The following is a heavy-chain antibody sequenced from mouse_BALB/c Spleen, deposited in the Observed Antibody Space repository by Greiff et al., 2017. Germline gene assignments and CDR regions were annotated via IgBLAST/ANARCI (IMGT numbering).Heavy chain of an antibody. CDR2: INSNGGST. D-gene: IGHD2-4*01. Sequence: EVQGVESGGGLVQPGGSLKLSCAASGFTFSSYGMSWVRQTPDKRLELVATINSNGGSTYYPDSVKGRFTISRDNAKNTLYLQMSSLKSEDTAMYYCARGAITTRGYYFDYWGQGTTLTVSS. V-gene: IGHV5-6-3*01. CDR1: GFTFSSYG. J-gene: IGHJ2*01. CDR3: ARGAITTRGYYFDY.